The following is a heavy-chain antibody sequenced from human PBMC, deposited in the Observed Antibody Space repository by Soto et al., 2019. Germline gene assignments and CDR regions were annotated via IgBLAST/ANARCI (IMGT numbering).Heavy chain of an antibody. J-gene: IGHJ6*02. CDR1: GYSFITYW. CDR3: ARQSGALGSYFYGMDV. V-gene: IGHV5-51*01. D-gene: IGHD7-27*01. CDR2: THPVDSQT. Sequence: EVQLVQSGADVKKPGESLEISCKGSGYSFITYWIVWVRQMPGQGLEWMGITHPVDSQTRYSPSFQGQVTISADKSISTADLQWSSLKASDTASYYCARQSGALGSYFYGMDVWGQGTTVTVSS.